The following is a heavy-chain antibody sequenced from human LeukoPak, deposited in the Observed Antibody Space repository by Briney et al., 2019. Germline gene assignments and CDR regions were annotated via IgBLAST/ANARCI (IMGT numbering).Heavy chain of an antibody. CDR2: ISYDGSNK. CDR1: GFTFSSYA. CDR3: ARDNYGPYDFWSGSEHFDY. Sequence: PGRSLRLSCAASGFTFSSYAMPWVRQAPGKGLEWVAVISYDGSNKYYADSVKGRFTISRDNSKNTLYLQMNSLRAEDTAVYYCARDNYGPYDFWSGSEHFDYWGQGTLVTVSS. D-gene: IGHD3-3*01. J-gene: IGHJ4*02. V-gene: IGHV3-30-3*01.